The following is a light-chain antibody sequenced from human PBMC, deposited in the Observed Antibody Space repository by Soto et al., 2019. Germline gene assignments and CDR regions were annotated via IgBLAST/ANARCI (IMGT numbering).Light chain of an antibody. Sequence: DIQMTQSPSTLSASVGDRVSITCRASQSVSSWLAWYQQKPGKAPKLLIYDASHLESGVPSRFSGSGSGTEFTLTISGLQPDDFATYYCQEYDSDPLSFGGGTKVEIK. J-gene: IGKJ4*02. CDR1: QSVSSW. CDR3: QEYDSDPLS. V-gene: IGKV1-5*01. CDR2: DAS.